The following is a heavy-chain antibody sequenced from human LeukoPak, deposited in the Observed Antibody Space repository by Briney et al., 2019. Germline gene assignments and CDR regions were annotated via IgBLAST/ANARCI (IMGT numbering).Heavy chain of an antibody. D-gene: IGHD5/OR15-5a*01. CDR1: GGSISSYY. CDR2: IYYSGST. Sequence: SQTLSLTCTVSGGSISSYYWSWIRQPPGKGLEWIGYIYYSGSTNYNPSLKSRATISVDTSKNQFSLKLSSVTAADTAVYYCARGSRVSKHAFDIWGQGTMVTVSS. CDR3: ARGSRVSKHAFDI. V-gene: IGHV4-59*01. J-gene: IGHJ3*02.